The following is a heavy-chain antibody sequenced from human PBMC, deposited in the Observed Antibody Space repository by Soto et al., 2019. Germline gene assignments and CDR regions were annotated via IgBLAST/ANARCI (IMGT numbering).Heavy chain of an antibody. Sequence: SETLSLTCAVYGGSFSGYSWTWLRQPPGKGLEWIGEINHGGTTDYNPALKSRVTMSADTSKNQFSLRMTSVTAADTAVYYCARARFDSWSHIYYGLDVWGQGTTVTVSS. CDR2: INHGGTT. J-gene: IGHJ6*02. D-gene: IGHD3-3*01. V-gene: IGHV4-34*01. CDR3: ARARFDSWSHIYYGLDV. CDR1: GGSFSGYS.